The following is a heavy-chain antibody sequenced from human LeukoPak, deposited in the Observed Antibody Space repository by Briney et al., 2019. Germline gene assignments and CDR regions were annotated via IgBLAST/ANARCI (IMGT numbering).Heavy chain of an antibody. Sequence: HPGGSLRLSCAAFGFTFSSYGMSWVRQAPGKGLEWVSSISDSGSSTYYADSVKGRFTISRDNAKNSLYLQMNSLRAEDTAVYYCARGQNWFDSWGQGTLVTVSS. V-gene: IGHV3-23*01. CDR3: ARGQNWFDS. J-gene: IGHJ5*01. CDR1: GFTFSSYG. CDR2: ISDSGSST.